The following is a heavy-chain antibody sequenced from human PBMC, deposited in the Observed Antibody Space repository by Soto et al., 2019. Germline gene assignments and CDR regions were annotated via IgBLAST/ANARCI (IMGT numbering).Heavy chain of an antibody. J-gene: IGHJ5*02. Sequence: GESLKISCKGSGYSFTSYWIGWVRQMPGKGLEWMGIIYPGDSDTRYSPSFQGQVTISADKSISTAYLQWSSLKASDTAMYYCARHGLTDDYSNSNWFDPWGQGTLVTVSS. CDR2: IYPGDSDT. V-gene: IGHV5-51*01. D-gene: IGHD4-4*01. CDR1: GYSFTSYW. CDR3: ARHGLTDDYSNSNWFDP.